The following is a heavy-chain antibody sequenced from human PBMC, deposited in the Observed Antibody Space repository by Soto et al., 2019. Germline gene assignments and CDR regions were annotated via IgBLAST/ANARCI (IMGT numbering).Heavy chain of an antibody. CDR2: ISSSSSSV. CDR3: ARVPYVGNTVS. D-gene: IGHD3-16*01. CDR1: GFTFSNYN. J-gene: IGHJ5*02. Sequence: GGSLRLSCAASGFTFSNYNMNWVRQAPGKGLEWVSYISSSSSSVYYADTVKGRFTISRDNAKNSLYPQMNSLRDEDTAVYYCARVPYVGNTVSWGQGTLVPVSS. V-gene: IGHV3-48*02.